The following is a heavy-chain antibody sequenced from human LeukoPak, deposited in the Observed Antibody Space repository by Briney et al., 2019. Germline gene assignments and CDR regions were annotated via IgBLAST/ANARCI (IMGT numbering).Heavy chain of an antibody. CDR2: MNPNSANT. D-gene: IGHD3-16*02. CDR3: ATEVGGIPY. V-gene: IGHV1-8*01. Sequence: ASVKVSCKASGYTFTSYDINWVRQATGQGLEWMGWMNPNSANTGYAQKFQGRVTLTTNTSISTAYMELSSLRAEDTAMYYCATEVGGIPYWGQGTLVTVSS. CDR1: GYTFTSYD. J-gene: IGHJ4*02.